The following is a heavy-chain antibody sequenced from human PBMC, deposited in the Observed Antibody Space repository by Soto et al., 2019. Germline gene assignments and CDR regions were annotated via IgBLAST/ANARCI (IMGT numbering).Heavy chain of an antibody. D-gene: IGHD3-3*01. Sequence: ASVKVSCKASGYTFSLYAMHWVRQAPGQRLEWMGWINAANGNTKTSQNFQGRITFTRDTSASTAYMELSTLTSADTAVYFCARDQRRDYDFWSGYSQGFDYWGQGTPVTVSS. CDR3: ARDQRRDYDFWSGYSQGFDY. J-gene: IGHJ4*02. V-gene: IGHV1-3*01. CDR1: GYTFSLYA. CDR2: INAANGNT.